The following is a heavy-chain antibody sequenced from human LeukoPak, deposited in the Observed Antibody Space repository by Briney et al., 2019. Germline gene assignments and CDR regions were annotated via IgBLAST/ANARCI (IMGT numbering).Heavy chain of an antibody. CDR3: ASRYYYDSSGYTR. Sequence: SETLSLTCTVSGGSISSSGYYWGWIRQPPGKGLEWIGSIYYSGSTYYNPSLKSRVTISVDTSKNQFSLKLSSVTAADTAVYYCASRYYYDSSGYTRWGQGTLVTVSS. J-gene: IGHJ4*02. CDR2: IYYSGST. D-gene: IGHD3-22*01. CDR1: GGSISSSGYY. V-gene: IGHV4-39*01.